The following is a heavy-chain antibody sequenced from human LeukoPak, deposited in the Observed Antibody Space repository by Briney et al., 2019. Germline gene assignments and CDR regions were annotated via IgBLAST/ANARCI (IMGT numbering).Heavy chain of an antibody. J-gene: IGHJ2*01. D-gene: IGHD6-6*01. Sequence: KPSETLSLTCTVCGGSISSYYWSWIRQPPGKGLEWIGYIYYSGSTNYNPSLKSRVTISVDTSKNQFSLKLSSVTAADTAVYYCARDSSSNWYFDLWGRGTLVTVSS. CDR1: GGSISSYY. CDR3: ARDSSSNWYFDL. CDR2: IYYSGST. V-gene: IGHV4-59*01.